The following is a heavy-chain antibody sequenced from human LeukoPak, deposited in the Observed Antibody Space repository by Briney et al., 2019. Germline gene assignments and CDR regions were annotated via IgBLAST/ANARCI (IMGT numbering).Heavy chain of an antibody. Sequence: GGSLRLCCAASGFTFSRYAMSWVRLAPGEGRGWVLGNGGSGDTTYYTKSVEGRFTVSRDNSNHWLLLQTHSPPAEDTALYYCARDGLSSGSSWMITNDYRGQGTLVTVSS. CDR3: ARDGLSSGSSWMITNDY. J-gene: IGHJ4*02. V-gene: IGHV3-23*01. D-gene: IGHD3-10*01. CDR1: GFTFSRYA. CDR2: NGGSGDTT.